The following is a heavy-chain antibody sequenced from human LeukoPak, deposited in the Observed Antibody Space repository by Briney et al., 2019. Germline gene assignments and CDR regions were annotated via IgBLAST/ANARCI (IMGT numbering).Heavy chain of an antibody. CDR2: IKQDGSQK. CDR3: ARDRARNLYYDSSGWFDY. D-gene: IGHD3-22*01. CDR1: GFTFSDFW. Sequence: GGSLRLSCAASGFTFSDFWMSWVRQAPGKGLEWVANIKQDGSQKYYVDSVKGRFTISRDNSKNTLNLQMNSLRAEDTAVYYCARDRARNLYYDSSGWFDYWGQGTLVTVSS. V-gene: IGHV3-7*01. J-gene: IGHJ4*02.